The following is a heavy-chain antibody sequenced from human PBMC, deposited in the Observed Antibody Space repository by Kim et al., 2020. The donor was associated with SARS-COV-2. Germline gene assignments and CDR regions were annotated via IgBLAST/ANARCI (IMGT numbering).Heavy chain of an antibody. CDR3: ARDIPLDV. CDR2: NGDT. Sequence: NGDTNYAQKCQGRVTMTTVTSTSTAYMEVRSLRSDDTAVYYCARDIPLDVWGQGTTVTVSS. J-gene: IGHJ6*02. V-gene: IGHV1-18*01.